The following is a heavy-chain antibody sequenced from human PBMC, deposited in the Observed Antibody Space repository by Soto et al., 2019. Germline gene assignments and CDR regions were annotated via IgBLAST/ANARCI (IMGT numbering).Heavy chain of an antibody. CDR3: YTDYYDSSGRNEYFQH. Sequence: PGGSLRLSCAASGFTFSSYGMHWVRQAPGKGLEWVAVISYDGSNKYYADSVKGRFTISRDNSKNTLYLQMNSLRAEDTAVYYCYTDYYDSSGRNEYFQHWGQGTLVTVSS. V-gene: IGHV3-30*03. CDR1: GFTFSSYG. J-gene: IGHJ1*01. D-gene: IGHD3-22*01. CDR2: ISYDGSNK.